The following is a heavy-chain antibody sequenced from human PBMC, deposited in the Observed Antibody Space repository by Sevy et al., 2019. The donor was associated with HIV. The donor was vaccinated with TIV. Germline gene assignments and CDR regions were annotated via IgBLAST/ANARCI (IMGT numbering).Heavy chain of an antibody. J-gene: IGHJ3*02. D-gene: IGHD6-13*01. V-gene: IGHV1-18*01. CDR1: GYTFTSYG. Sequence: ASVKVSCKASGYTFTSYGISWVRQAPGQGLEWMGRISAYNGNTNYAQKLQGRVTMTTDTSTSTAYMELRSLRSDDTAVYYCARVPGIAAAGAFDIWGQGTMVTVSS. CDR2: ISAYNGNT. CDR3: ARVPGIAAAGAFDI.